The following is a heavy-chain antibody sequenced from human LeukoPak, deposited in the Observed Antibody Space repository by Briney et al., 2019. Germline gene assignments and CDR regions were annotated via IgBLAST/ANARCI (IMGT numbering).Heavy chain of an antibody. D-gene: IGHD6-19*01. CDR2: IYHSGST. Sequence: PSETLSLTCTVSGYSISSGYYWGWIRQPPGKGLEWIGSIYHSGSTYYNPSLKSRVTISVDTSKNQFSLKLSSVTAADTAVYYCARVRGVHSGWHGPPSNWFDPWGQGTLVTVSS. CDR3: ARVRGVHSGWHGPPSNWFDP. V-gene: IGHV4-38-2*02. CDR1: GYSISSGYY. J-gene: IGHJ5*02.